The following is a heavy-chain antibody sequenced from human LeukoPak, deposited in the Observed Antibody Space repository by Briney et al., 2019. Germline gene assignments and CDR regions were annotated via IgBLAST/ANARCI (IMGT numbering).Heavy chain of an antibody. CDR2: IWYDGSNK. V-gene: IGHV3-33*01. CDR1: GFTFSSYG. CDR3: ARDRGTGEYDAFDI. D-gene: IGHD3-10*01. Sequence: GGSLRLSCAASGFTFSSYGMHWVRQAPGKGLEWVAVIWYDGSNKYYADSVKGRFTISRDNSKNTLYLQMNSLRAEDTAVYYCARDRGTGEYDAFDIWGQGTMVTVSS. J-gene: IGHJ3*02.